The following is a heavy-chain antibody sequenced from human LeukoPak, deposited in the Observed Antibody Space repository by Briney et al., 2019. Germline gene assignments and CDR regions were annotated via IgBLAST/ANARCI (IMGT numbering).Heavy chain of an antibody. J-gene: IGHJ4*02. CDR2: ISGNNDNP. CDR1: GYTFSNFG. CDR3: ARDGTSTDDY. Sequence: ASVKVSCKTSGYTFSNFGINWVRQAPGQGLEWMGWISGNNDNPNYGQKFQGRFTVTSDSSTSTAYMELRNLRFDDTAVYYCARDGTSTDDYWGQGTLVTVSS. V-gene: IGHV1-18*01. D-gene: IGHD2-2*01.